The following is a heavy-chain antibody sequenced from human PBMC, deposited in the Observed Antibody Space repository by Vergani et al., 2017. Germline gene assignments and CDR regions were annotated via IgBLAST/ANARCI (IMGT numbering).Heavy chain of an antibody. D-gene: IGHD3-22*01. CDR1: GFTFSGSA. Sequence: EVQLVESGGGLVQPGGSLRLSCAASGFTFSGSAMHWVRQASGKGLEWVGRIRSKANSYATAYAASVKGRFTISRDDSKNTAYLQMNSLRAEDTAVYYCARDVMEVVITTSADYYYGMDVWGQGTTVTVSS. CDR3: ARDVMEVVITTSADYYYGMDV. V-gene: IGHV3-73*02. J-gene: IGHJ6*02. CDR2: IRSKANSYAT.